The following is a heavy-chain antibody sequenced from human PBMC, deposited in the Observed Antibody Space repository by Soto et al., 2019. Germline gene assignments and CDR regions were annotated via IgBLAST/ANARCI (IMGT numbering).Heavy chain of an antibody. V-gene: IGHV4-59*13. CDR1: GGSISSYY. D-gene: IGHD3-16*01. Sequence: PSETLSLTCTVSGGSISSYYWSWIRQPPGKGLEWIGYIYYSGSTNYNPSLKSRVTISVDTSKNQFSLKLSSVTAADTAVYYCARYYGPYYFDYWGQGTLVTVSS. J-gene: IGHJ4*02. CDR2: IYYSGST. CDR3: ARYYGPYYFDY.